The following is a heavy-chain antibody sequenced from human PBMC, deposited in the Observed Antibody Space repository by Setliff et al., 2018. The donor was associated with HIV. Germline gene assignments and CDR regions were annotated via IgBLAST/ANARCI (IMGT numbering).Heavy chain of an antibody. CDR1: GGSITSENYY. CDR3: ARDIHSSHMYYYYMDV. J-gene: IGHJ6*03. Sequence: SETLSLTCTVSGGSITSENYYWNWIRQPAGKSLEWIGRMYSSGSTDYNPSLKSRVAIFVDTSKNQFSLKVTSVTATDTAVYYCARDIHSSHMYYYYMDVWGKGTTVTVSS. V-gene: IGHV4-61*02. CDR2: MYSSGST. D-gene: IGHD6-13*01.